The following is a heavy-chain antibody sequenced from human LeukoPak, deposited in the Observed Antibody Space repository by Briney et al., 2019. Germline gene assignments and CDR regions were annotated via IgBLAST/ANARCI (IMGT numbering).Heavy chain of an antibody. CDR3: ARYRTGGSYSRHFDY. Sequence: SVKVSCKASGGTFSSYAISWVRQAPGQGLEWMGGIIPIFGTANYAQKFQGRVTITTDESTSTAYMELSSLRSEDTAVYYCARYRTGGSYSRHFDYWGQRTLVTVSS. D-gene: IGHD1-26*01. V-gene: IGHV1-69*05. CDR2: IIPIFGTA. CDR1: GGTFSSYA. J-gene: IGHJ4*02.